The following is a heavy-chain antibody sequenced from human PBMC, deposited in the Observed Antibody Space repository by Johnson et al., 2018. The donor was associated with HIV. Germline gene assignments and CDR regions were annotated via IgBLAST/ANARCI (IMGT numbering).Heavy chain of an antibody. CDR2: IWYDGSNK. CDR3: AKSLDRIAAAGTRGAFDI. D-gene: IGHD6-13*01. J-gene: IGHJ3*02. Sequence: QVQLVESGGGVVQPGRSLRLSCAASGFTFSSYGMHWVRQAPGKGLEWVAVIWYDGSNKYYADSVKGRFTISRDNSKNTLYLQINSLRAEDTALYYCAKSLDRIAAAGTRGAFDIWGQGTMVTVSS. CDR1: GFTFSSYG. V-gene: IGHV3-33*06.